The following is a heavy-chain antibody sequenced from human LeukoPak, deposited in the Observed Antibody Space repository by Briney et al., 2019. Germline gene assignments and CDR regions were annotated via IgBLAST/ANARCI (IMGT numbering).Heavy chain of an antibody. Sequence: ASVKVSFKASGYTFTGYYMHWVRQAPGQGLEWMGWINPNSGGTNYAQKFQGRVTMTRDTSISTAYMELSRLRSDDTAVYYCARDATTSGYCSSTSCYNWFDPWGQGTLVTVSS. V-gene: IGHV1-2*02. CDR3: ARDATTSGYCSSTSCYNWFDP. D-gene: IGHD2-2*01. CDR2: INPNSGGT. CDR1: GYTFTGYY. J-gene: IGHJ5*02.